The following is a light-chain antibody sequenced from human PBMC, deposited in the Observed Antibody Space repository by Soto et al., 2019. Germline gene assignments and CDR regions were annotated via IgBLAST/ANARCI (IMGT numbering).Light chain of an antibody. Sequence: EIVMTQSPATLSVSPGERATLSCRASQSVSSNLAWYQQKPGQAPRLLIYGASTMDTGIPARFSGSGSGTEFTLTISSLQSEDFAVYYCQQYNNWPSTFGQGTKVEIK. CDR3: QQYNNWPST. V-gene: IGKV3-15*01. J-gene: IGKJ1*01. CDR2: GAS. CDR1: QSVSSN.